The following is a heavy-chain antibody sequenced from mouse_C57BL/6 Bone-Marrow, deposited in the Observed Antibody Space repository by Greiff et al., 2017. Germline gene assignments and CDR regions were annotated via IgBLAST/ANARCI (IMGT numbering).Heavy chain of an antibody. Sequence: VQLKESGPVLVKPGASVKMSCKASGYTFTDYYMNWVKQSHGKSLEWIGVINPYNGGTSYNQKFKGKATLTVDKSSSTAYMELNSLTSEDSAVYYCARSYYFAYWGQGTLVTVSA. J-gene: IGHJ3*01. V-gene: IGHV1-19*01. CDR1: GYTFTDYY. CDR3: ARSYYFAY. CDR2: INPYNGGT. D-gene: IGHD2-10*01.